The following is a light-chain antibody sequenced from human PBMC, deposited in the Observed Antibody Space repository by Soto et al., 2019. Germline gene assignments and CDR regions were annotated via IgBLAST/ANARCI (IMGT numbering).Light chain of an antibody. V-gene: IGKV3-15*01. CDR1: QTVNSN. J-gene: IGKJ1*01. CDR3: QEYNNWPRT. CDR2: GAT. Sequence: EIVMTQSPATLSVSPGERATLSCRASQTVNSNLALYQQKPGPAPRLLIYGATTRATGIPARFSGSGFGTEFTLTLRSLQSGNFAVYYCQEYNNWPRTFRQGTKVDIK.